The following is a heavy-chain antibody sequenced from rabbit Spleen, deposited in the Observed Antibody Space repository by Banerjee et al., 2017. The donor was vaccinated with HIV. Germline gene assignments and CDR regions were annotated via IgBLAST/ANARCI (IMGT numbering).Heavy chain of an antibody. V-gene: IGHV1S17*01. J-gene: IGHJ4*01. CDR1: GFSLSYYN. D-gene: IGHD1-1*01. CDR3: VGTSSSHDGYFGTL. CDR2: INNSGKT. Sequence: QEQLEESGGGLVQPGGSLTLSCTVSGFSLSYYNMGWFRQAPGKGLEYIGSINNSGKTVYASWVNGRFSISSHNTQNTLYLQLNSLTVADTATYFCVGTSSSHDGYFGTLWGPGTLVTVS.